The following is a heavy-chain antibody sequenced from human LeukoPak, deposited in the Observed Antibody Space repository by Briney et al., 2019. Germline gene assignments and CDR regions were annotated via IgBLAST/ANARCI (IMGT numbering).Heavy chain of an antibody. J-gene: IGHJ4*02. CDR3: TRVRGDYGGTSDF. CDR2: IKGDASSV. CDR1: GFTFSSYW. D-gene: IGHD4-23*01. V-gene: IGHV3-74*01. Sequence: PGGSLRLSCAACGFTFSSYWMDWARQGPGKGLVWVARIKGDASSVIYADSVKGRFTVSRDNAENTLYLHMNSLRAEDTAMYHCTRVRGDYGGTSDFWGQGTLVTVSS.